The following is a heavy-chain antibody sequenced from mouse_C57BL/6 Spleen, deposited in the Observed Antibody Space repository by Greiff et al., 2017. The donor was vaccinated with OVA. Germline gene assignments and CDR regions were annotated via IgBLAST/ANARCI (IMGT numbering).Heavy chain of an antibody. CDR1: GFTFSDYG. J-gene: IGHJ4*01. V-gene: IGHV5-17*01. CDR2: ISSGSSTI. Sequence: EVQRVESGGGLVKPGGSLKLSCAASGFTFSDYGMHWVRQAPEKGLEWVAYISSGSSTIYYADTVKGRFTISRDNAKNTLFLQMTSLRSEDTAMYYCASDGNYVYYAMDYWGQGTSVTVSS. CDR3: ASDGNYVYYAMDY. D-gene: IGHD2-1*01.